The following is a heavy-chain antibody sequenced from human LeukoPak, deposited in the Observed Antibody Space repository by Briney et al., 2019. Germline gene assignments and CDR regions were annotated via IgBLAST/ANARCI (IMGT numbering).Heavy chain of an antibody. CDR2: VYYSGST. J-gene: IGHJ3*02. CDR1: GGSISSYY. CDR3: ARLGYCSSTSCEDAFDI. D-gene: IGHD2-2*01. Sequence: SETLSLTCTVSGGSISSYYWSWIRQPPGKGLEWIGYVYYSGSTNYNPSLKSRVTISVDTSKNQFSLKLSSVTAADTAVYYCARLGYCSSTSCEDAFDIWGQGTMVTVSS. V-gene: IGHV4-59*08.